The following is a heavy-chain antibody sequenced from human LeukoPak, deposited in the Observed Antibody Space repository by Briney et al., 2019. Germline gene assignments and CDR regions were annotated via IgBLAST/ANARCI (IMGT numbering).Heavy chain of an antibody. CDR2: INPNSGGT. J-gene: IGHJ4*02. Sequence: ASVKVSCKASGYTFTGYYMHWVRQAPGQGLEWMGWINPNSGGTNYAQKFQGRVTMTRDTSISTAYMELSRLRSDDTAVYYCARNDMAYYYDSSGVIDYWGQGTLVTVSS. CDR1: GYTFTGYY. CDR3: ARNDMAYYYDSSGVIDY. V-gene: IGHV1-2*02. D-gene: IGHD3-22*01.